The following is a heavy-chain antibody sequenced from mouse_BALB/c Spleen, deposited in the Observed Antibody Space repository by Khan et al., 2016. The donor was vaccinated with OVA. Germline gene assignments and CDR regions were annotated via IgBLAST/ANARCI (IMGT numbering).Heavy chain of an antibody. D-gene: IGHD4-1*01. CDR2: ISYSGST. Sequence: EVQLQESGPGLVKPSQSLSLTCTVTGYSITSDYAWNWIRQFPGNKLEWMGYISYSGSTSYNPSLKSRISITRDTSKNQFFLQLNSVTTEDTATYDCAREVANWAGYFDYWGQGTTLTVSS. CDR3: AREVANWAGYFDY. V-gene: IGHV3-2*02. CDR1: GYSITSDYA. J-gene: IGHJ2*01.